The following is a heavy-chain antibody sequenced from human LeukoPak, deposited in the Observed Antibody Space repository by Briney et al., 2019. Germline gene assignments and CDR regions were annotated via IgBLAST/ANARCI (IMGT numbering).Heavy chain of an antibody. CDR2: IYPGVSDT. CDR1: GYSFTSYW. J-gene: IGHJ4*02. Sequence: GESLKISCKGSGYSFTSYWIGWVRRMPGKGLEWMGIIYPGVSDTRYSPSFQGQVTISADNSISTAYLQWSSLKASDTAMYYCARQDGDGRYYFDCWGQGTLVTVSS. D-gene: IGHD4-17*01. CDR3: ARQDGDGRYYFDC. V-gene: IGHV5-51*01.